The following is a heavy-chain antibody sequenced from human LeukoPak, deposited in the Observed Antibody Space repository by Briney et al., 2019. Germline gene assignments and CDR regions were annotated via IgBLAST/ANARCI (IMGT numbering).Heavy chain of an antibody. J-gene: IGHJ4*02. CDR2: ISSSSSYI. CDR1: GFTFSSYS. Sequence: PGGSLRLSCAASGFTFSSYSMNWVRQAPGKGLEWVSSISSSSSYIYYADSVKGRFTISRDNAKNSLYLQMNSLRAEDTAVYYCARAIHYVWGSYRYDYYFDYWGQGTLVTVSS. V-gene: IGHV3-21*01. D-gene: IGHD3-16*02. CDR3: ARAIHYVWGSYRYDYYFDY.